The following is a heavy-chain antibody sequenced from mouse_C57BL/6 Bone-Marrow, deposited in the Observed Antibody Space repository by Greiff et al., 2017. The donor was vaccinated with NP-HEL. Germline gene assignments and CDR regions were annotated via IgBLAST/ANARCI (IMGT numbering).Heavy chain of an antibody. CDR3: ARHSNYVRWYFDV. CDR2: IDPSDSYT. Sequence: QVQLQQPGAELVMPGASVKLSCKASGYTFTSYWMHWVKQRPGQGLEWIGEIDPSDSYTNYNQKFKGKSTLTVDKSSSTAYMQLSSLTSVDSAVYYCARHSNYVRWYFDVWGTGTTVTVSS. J-gene: IGHJ1*03. V-gene: IGHV1-69*01. D-gene: IGHD2-5*01. CDR1: GYTFTSYW.